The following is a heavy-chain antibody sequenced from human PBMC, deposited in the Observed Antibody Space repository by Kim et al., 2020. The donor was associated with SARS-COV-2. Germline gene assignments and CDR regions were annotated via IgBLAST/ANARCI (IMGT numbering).Heavy chain of an antibody. CDR3: AKAESSSWSNWFDP. V-gene: IGHV3-23*03. Sequence: ADSGQGRFTISRDNSKTPLYLQMNSLRAEDTAVYYCAKAESSSWSNWFDPWGQGTLVTVSS. J-gene: IGHJ5*02. D-gene: IGHD6-13*01.